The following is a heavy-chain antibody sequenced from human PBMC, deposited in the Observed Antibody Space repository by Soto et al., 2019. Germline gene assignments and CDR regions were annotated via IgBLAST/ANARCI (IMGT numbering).Heavy chain of an antibody. Sequence: EVQLLESGGGLVQPGGSLSLSCAASGFTFSSYAMSWVRQAPGKGLGWVSAISGSGGSTYYADSVKGRFTISRDNSKNTLYLQMNSLRAEDTAVYYCAKDRGTSYCMDVLGKGTTVTVSS. CDR3: AKDRGTSYCMDV. CDR1: GFTFSSYA. J-gene: IGHJ6*03. CDR2: ISGSGGST. V-gene: IGHV3-23*01.